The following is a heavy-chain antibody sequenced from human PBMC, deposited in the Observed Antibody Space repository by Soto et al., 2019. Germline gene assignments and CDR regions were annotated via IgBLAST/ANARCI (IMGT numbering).Heavy chain of an antibody. J-gene: IGHJ5*02. CDR1: GFTFSSYA. V-gene: IGHV3-23*01. CDR2: ISGSGGST. Sequence: GGSLRLSCAASGFTFSSYAMSWVRQAPGKGLEWVSAISGSGGSTYYADSVKGRFTISRDNSKNTLYLQMNSLRAEDTAVYYCAKAVGPGDEYCSGGSCYANWFDPWGQGTLVTVSS. D-gene: IGHD2-15*01. CDR3: AKAVGPGDEYCSGGSCYANWFDP.